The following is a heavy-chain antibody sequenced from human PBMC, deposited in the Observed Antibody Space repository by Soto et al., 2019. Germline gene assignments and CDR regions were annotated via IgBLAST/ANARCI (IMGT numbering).Heavy chain of an antibody. V-gene: IGHV3-21*01. J-gene: IGHJ4*02. CDR2: ISRSSGYI. D-gene: IGHD5-12*01. CDR1: GFTFSNYN. CDR3: ARCGTGVQDGYNYIPNY. Sequence: EVQLVESGGGLVKPGESLRLSCAASGFTFSNYNMIWVRQAPGKGLEWVSSISRSSGYIYYADSMKGRFTISRDNAKNSQFLQMNSLRDEDTAVYFCARCGTGVQDGYNYIPNYWGQGTLVTVSS.